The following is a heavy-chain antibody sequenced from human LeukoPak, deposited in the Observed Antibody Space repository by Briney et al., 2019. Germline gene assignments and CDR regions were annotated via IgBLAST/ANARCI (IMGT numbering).Heavy chain of an antibody. CDR3: ARTRLSGGSCYFHDY. Sequence: SEALSLTCAVSGGSISSSNWWSWVRQPPGKGLEWIGEIYHSGSTNYNPSLKSRVTISVDKSKNQFSLKLSSVTAADTAVYYCARTRLSGGSCYFHDYWGQGTLVTVSS. V-gene: IGHV4-4*02. CDR2: IYHSGST. CDR1: GGSISSSNW. D-gene: IGHD2-15*01. J-gene: IGHJ4*02.